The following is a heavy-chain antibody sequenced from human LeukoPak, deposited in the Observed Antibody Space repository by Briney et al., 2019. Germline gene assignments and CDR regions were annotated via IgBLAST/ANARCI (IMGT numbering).Heavy chain of an antibody. CDR3: ATDGAGFDT. CDR2: INIAGTNT. Sequence: GGSLRLSCAASGFTFNDYYMSWIRKAPGQGLSWLSYINIAGTNTHYADAVKGRFHISRDNAKKSLYLEMNNLRAEDTAVYYCATDGAGFDTWGQGVLVTVSS. J-gene: IGHJ5*02. CDR1: GFTFNDYY. V-gene: IGHV3-11*01.